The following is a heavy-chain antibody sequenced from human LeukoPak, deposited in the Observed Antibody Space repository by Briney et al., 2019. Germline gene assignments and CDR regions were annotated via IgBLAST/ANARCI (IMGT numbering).Heavy chain of an antibody. J-gene: IGHJ1*01. CDR3: ARDGVGYYDSSGYYYFQH. V-gene: IGHV1-2*02. D-gene: IGHD3-22*01. CDR2: INPNSGGT. CDR1: GYTFTSYG. Sequence: ASVKVSCKASGYTFTSYGISWVRQAPGQGLEWMGWINPNSGGTNYAQKFQGRVTMTGDTSISTAYMELSRLRSDDTAVYYCARDGVGYYDSSGYYYFQHWGQGTLVTVSS.